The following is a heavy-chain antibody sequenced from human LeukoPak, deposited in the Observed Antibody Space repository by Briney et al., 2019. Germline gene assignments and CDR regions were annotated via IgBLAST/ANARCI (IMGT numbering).Heavy chain of an antibody. J-gene: IGHJ3*02. CDR1: GFIFNNFG. CDR3: AREGGPYSSGWYANI. Sequence: PGGSLGLSCEASGFIFNNFGMHCVRQAPGKGPEWVAVIWHDGTSKYYADSVRGRFTISRDNSKNTMYLQMNSLRIEDTAVYYCAREGGPYSSGWYANIWGQGTLVTVSS. D-gene: IGHD6-19*01. V-gene: IGHV3-33*01. CDR2: IWHDGTSK.